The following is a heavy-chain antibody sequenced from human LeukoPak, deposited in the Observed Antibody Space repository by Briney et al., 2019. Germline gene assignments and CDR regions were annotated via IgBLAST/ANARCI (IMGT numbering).Heavy chain of an antibody. CDR3: ARDVGFIVGATPGAFDI. D-gene: IGHD1-26*01. CDR2: IYSGGNT. CDR1: GFTFSTYG. Sequence: PGGSLRLSCAASGFTFSTYGMTWVRQAPGKGLEWVSVIYSGGNTYYADSVKGRFTISRDNTKNTVYLQMNSLRADDTAVYYCARDVGFIVGATPGAFDIWGQGTMVTVSS. V-gene: IGHV3-66*01. J-gene: IGHJ3*02.